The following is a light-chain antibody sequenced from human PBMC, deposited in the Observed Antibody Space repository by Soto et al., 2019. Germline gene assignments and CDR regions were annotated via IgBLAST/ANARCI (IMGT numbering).Light chain of an antibody. CDR1: SGYIGGYDY. J-gene: IGLJ1*01. V-gene: IGLV2-8*01. Sequence: QSALTQPPSASGSPGQSVTISCTGTSGYIGGYDYVSWYQQHPGKAPKLMIYEVTKRPLGVPDRFSGSKYGNTASLTVSGLQAEDEADYYCSSYAGSNNPYVFGP. CDR3: SSYAGSNNPYV. CDR2: EVT.